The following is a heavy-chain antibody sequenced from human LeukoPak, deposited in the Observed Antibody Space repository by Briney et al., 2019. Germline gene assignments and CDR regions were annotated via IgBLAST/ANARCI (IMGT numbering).Heavy chain of an antibody. V-gene: IGHV4-59*01. Sequence: SETLSLTCTVSGGSINTYYWSWIRQPPGKGLEWIGYVYFSGSTTYNPSLKSRIHISINTSKNQFSLKLDSVTPADTAVYYCARAEAAPGSEIDHWSKGNLVTVSS. CDR2: VYFSGST. CDR3: ARAEAAPGSEIDH. D-gene: IGHD6-25*01. J-gene: IGHJ4*02. CDR1: GGSINTYY.